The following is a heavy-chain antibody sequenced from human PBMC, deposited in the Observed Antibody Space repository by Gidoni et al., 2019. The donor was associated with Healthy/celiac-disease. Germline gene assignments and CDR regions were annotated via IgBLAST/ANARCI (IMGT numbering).Heavy chain of an antibody. CDR2: NYYSGST. CDR3: ARDNRGYYYDSSGYSLDI. V-gene: IGHV4-59*01. J-gene: IGHJ3*02. Sequence: QVQLQESGPGLVKPSETLSLTCTVSDGSISSYYWSWIRQPPGKGLEWIGYNYYSGSTNYNPSLKSRVTISVDTSKNQFSLKLSSVTAADTAVYYCARDNRGYYYDSSGYSLDIWGQGTMVTVSS. D-gene: IGHD3-22*01. CDR1: DGSISSYY.